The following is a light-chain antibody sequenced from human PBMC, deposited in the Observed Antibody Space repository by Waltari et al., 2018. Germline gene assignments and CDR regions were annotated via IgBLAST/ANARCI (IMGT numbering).Light chain of an antibody. CDR3: QQYGISPPYT. J-gene: IGKJ2*01. Sequence: ENVLTQSPDTLSLSPGVRATLSCRASQTVSNNYLAWYQRRPGQPPRLLIHDASSRAPGVPDRFSGSGSVTDFTLTISRVDPEDSAVYYCQQYGISPPYTFGQGTKLEIK. CDR1: QTVSNNY. V-gene: IGKV3-20*01. CDR2: DAS.